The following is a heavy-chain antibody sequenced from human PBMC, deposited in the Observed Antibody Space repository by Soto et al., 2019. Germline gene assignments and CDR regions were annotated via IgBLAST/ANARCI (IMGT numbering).Heavy chain of an antibody. J-gene: IGHJ4*02. V-gene: IGHV1-69*01. Sequence: QVPLVQSGAEVKRPGSSVKVSCKASGGTFSSYAINWVRQAPGQGLEWVGGIIPIFDTPNYAQKFQGRVTITADESTGTAYMELSSLRSEDTAVYYCAREPSSGWYNYFDYWGQGTLVTVSS. CDR3: AREPSSGWYNYFDY. D-gene: IGHD6-19*01. CDR1: GGTFSSYA. CDR2: IIPIFDTP.